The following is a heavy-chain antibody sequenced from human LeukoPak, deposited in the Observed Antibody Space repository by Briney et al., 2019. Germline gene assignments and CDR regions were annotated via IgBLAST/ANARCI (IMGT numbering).Heavy chain of an antibody. Sequence: QTGGSLRLSCAASGFTFSSYAMSWVRQAPGKGLEWVSAISGSGGSTYYADSVKGRFTIPRDNSKNTLYLQMNSLRAEDTAVYYCAKDHENCGGDCYSVTPFDYWGQGTLVTVSS. V-gene: IGHV3-23*01. J-gene: IGHJ4*02. D-gene: IGHD2-21*02. CDR2: ISGSGGST. CDR1: GFTFSSYA. CDR3: AKDHENCGGDCYSVTPFDY.